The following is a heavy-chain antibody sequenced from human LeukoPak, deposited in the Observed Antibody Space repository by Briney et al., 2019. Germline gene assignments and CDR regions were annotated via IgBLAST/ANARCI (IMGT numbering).Heavy chain of an antibody. CDR2: IYYSGST. CDR3: AKPSNYYGSATDAFDF. J-gene: IGHJ3*01. CDR1: GGSISSSYSY. D-gene: IGHD3-10*01. V-gene: IGHV4-39*07. Sequence: SETLSLTCTVSGGSISSSYSYWGWIRQPPGKGLEWIGNIYYSGSTYYNPSLKSRVTISVDTSKNHFSLKLNSVSAADTAVYYCAKPSNYYGSATDAFDFWGQGTMVTVSS.